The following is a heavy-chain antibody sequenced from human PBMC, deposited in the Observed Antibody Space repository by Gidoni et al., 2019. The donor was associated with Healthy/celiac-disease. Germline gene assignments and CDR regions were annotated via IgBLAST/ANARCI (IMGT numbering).Heavy chain of an antibody. CDR1: GLTFSSYT. Sequence: EVQRVESGGGLVKPGRSLRLSGAPSGLTFSSYTCHCVRRAPGKGLEWGSSISSSSSYIYYADSVKGRFTISRDNAKNSLYLQMNSLRAEDTAVYYCARETLGYCSSTSCYGPPDDAFDIWGQGTMVTVSS. V-gene: IGHV3-21*01. D-gene: IGHD2-2*01. CDR3: ARETLGYCSSTSCYGPPDDAFDI. CDR2: ISSSSSYI. J-gene: IGHJ3*02.